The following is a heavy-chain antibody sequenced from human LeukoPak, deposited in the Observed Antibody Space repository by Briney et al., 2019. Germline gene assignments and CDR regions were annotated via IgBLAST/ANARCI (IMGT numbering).Heavy chain of an antibody. J-gene: IGHJ5*02. CDR1: GGSFSGYY. CDR2: INHSGST. V-gene: IGHV4-34*01. Sequence: SETLSLTCAVYGGSFSGYYWSWIRQPPGKGLEWIGEINHSGSTNYNPSLKSRVTISVDTSKNQFSLKLSSVTAADTAVYYCARGVGWFDPWGQGTLVTVSS. CDR3: ARGVGWFDP.